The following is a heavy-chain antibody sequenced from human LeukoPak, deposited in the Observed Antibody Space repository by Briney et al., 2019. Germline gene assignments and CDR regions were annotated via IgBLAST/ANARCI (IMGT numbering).Heavy chain of an antibody. Sequence: PGGSLRLSCAASGFTFSSYGMHWVRQAPGKGLEWVAVISYDGSNKYYADSVKGRFTISRDNSKNTLYLQMNSLRAEDTAVYYCVNSGGFYYDSSGYLQFDYWGQGTLVTVSS. J-gene: IGHJ4*02. D-gene: IGHD3-22*01. CDR1: GFTFSSYG. V-gene: IGHV3-30*03. CDR3: VNSGGFYYDSSGYLQFDY. CDR2: ISYDGSNK.